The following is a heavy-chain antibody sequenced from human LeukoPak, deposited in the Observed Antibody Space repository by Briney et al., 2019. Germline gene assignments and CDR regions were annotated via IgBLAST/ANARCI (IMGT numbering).Heavy chain of an antibody. D-gene: IGHD6-19*01. CDR2: INHSGST. CDR1: GGSFSGYY. J-gene: IGHJ3*02. CDR3: ARRPARYSSGWYAFDI. Sequence: SETLSLTCAVYGGSFSGYYWSWIRQHPGKGLEWIGEINHSGSTNYNPSLKSRVTISVDTSKNQFSLKLSSVTAADTAVYYCARRPARYSSGWYAFDIWGQGTMVTVSS. V-gene: IGHV4-34*01.